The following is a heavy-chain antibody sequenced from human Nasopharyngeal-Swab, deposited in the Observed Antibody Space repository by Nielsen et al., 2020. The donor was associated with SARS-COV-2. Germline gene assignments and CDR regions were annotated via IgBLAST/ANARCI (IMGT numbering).Heavy chain of an antibody. CDR1: GFTFSSYW. D-gene: IGHD6-13*01. CDR2: IKQDGSEK. V-gene: IGHV3-7*01. Sequence: GESLKISCAASGFTFSSYWMSWVRQAPGKGLEWVANIKQDGSEKYYVDSVKGRFTISRDNAENSLYLQMNSLRAEDTAVYYCARGYSSPDVWGKGTTVTVSS. CDR3: ARGYSSPDV. J-gene: IGHJ6*04.